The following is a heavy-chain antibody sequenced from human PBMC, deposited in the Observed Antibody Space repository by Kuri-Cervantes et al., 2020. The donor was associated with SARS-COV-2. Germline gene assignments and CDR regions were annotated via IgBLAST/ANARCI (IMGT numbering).Heavy chain of an antibody. CDR1: GGTFSSYA. CDR2: IIPIFGTA. CDR3: ARLVRSIAAPGFLLFDY. Sequence: SVKVSCKASGGTFSSYAISWVRQAPGQGLEWMGGIIPIFGTANYAQKFQGRVTITADESTSTAYMELSSLRSEDTAVYYCARLVRSIAAPGFLLFDYWGQGTLVTVSS. J-gene: IGHJ4*02. D-gene: IGHD6-6*01. V-gene: IGHV1-69*13.